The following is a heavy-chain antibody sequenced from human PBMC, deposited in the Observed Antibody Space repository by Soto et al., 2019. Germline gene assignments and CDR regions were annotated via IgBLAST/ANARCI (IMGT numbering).Heavy chain of an antibody. CDR1: GFTFSYYS. CDR3: ARDREQIDEYYHYFGMDV. CDR2: ISSSSSYR. J-gene: IGHJ6*02. D-gene: IGHD6-6*01. Sequence: GGSLRLSCAASGFTFSYYSLNWVRQAPGKGLEWVSAISSSSSYRYYADSVKGRFTISRDNAKNSLYLQMNSLRAEDTAVYYCARDREQIDEYYHYFGMDVWGQGTTVTVSS. V-gene: IGHV3-21*01.